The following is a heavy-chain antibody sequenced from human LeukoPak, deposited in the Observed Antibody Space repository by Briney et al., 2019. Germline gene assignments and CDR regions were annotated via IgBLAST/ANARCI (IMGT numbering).Heavy chain of an antibody. CDR3: ARVLYGGYECDDCYEYDYFDY. Sequence: GASVKVSCKASGYTFTSYGISWVRHAPGQGLEWMGWINTNTGNPTYAQGFTGRFVFSLDTSVSTAYLQISSLKAEDTAVYYCARVLYGGYECDDCYEYDYFDYWGQGTLVTVSS. D-gene: IGHD2-21*02. V-gene: IGHV7-4-1*02. CDR2: INTNTGNP. CDR1: GYTFTSYG. J-gene: IGHJ4*02.